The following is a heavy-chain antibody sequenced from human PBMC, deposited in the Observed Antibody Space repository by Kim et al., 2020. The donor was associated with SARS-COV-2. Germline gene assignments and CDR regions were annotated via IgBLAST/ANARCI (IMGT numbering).Heavy chain of an antibody. D-gene: IGHD3-10*01. J-gene: IGHJ4*02. CDR3: GWGAYYFGYDY. CDR1: GFTLSRYW. CDR2: IKPDGSAK. Sequence: GGSLRLSCAASGFTLSRYWMSWVRQAPGKGLEWVAQIKPDGSAKSYVDSVRGRFTISRDNAKNSVFLQMNSLSAEDTAVYHCGWGAYYFGYDYWGQGTLVTVSS. V-gene: IGHV3-7*01.